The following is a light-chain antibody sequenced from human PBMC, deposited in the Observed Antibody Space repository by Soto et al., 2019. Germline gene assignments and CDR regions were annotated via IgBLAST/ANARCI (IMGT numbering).Light chain of an antibody. CDR1: QRVLYSSHHQNY. CDR2: WAS. J-gene: IGKJ4*01. CDR3: QQYYTTPLT. V-gene: IGKV4-1*01. Sequence: DVVMTQSPNSLAVSLGERATINCKSSQRVLYSSHHQNYLAWYQQKPGQPPQLLIYWASTRESGVPDRFSGSGSGTDFTLTISSLQAEDVAVYYCQQYYTTPLTFGGGTKVAIK.